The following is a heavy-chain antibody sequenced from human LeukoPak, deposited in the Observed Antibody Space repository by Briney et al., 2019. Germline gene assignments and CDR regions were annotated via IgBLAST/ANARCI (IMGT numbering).Heavy chain of an antibody. CDR1: GGSISSGGYS. V-gene: IGHV4-30-2*01. CDR2: IYHSGST. Sequence: SETLSLTCAASGGSISSGGYSWSWIRQPPGKGLEWIGYIYHSGSTYYNPSLKSRVAISVDRSKNQFSLKLTSVTVADTAVYYCARGEIQLWFGAFDIWGQGTMVTVSS. CDR3: ARGEIQLWFGAFDI. D-gene: IGHD5-18*01. J-gene: IGHJ3*02.